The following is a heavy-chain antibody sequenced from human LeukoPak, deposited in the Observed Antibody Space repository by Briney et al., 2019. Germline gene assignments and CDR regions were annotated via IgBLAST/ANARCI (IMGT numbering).Heavy chain of an antibody. Sequence: RGSLRLSCAASGFTFSSYWMSWVRQAPGKGLEWVANIKQDGSEKYYVDSVKGRFTISRDNAKNSLYLQMNSLRAEDTAVYYCARVGYCSGGSCYSYYYYGMDVWGQGTTVTVSS. V-gene: IGHV3-7*01. J-gene: IGHJ6*02. CDR1: GFTFSSYW. CDR3: ARVGYCSGGSCYSYYYYGMDV. CDR2: IKQDGSEK. D-gene: IGHD2-15*01.